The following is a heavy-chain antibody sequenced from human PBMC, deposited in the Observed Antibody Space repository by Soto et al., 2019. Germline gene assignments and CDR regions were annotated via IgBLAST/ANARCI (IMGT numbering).Heavy chain of an antibody. CDR3: AKRLSTNAWYAAFDI. CDR2: ISGSGDST. J-gene: IGHJ3*02. D-gene: IGHD2-2*01. CDR1: GLTFSSYG. Sequence: GGSLRLSCAASGLTFSSYGMTWVRQAPGKGLEWVSGISGSGDSTYYADSAKGRFTISRDNSKNTLYLQMNSLRAEDTAVYYCAKRLSTNAWYAAFDIWGQGTMVTVSS. V-gene: IGHV3-23*01.